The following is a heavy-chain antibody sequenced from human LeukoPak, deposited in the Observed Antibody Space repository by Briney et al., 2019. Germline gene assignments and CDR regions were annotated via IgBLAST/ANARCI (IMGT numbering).Heavy chain of an antibody. Sequence: SETLCLTCTVSGGSISSSSYYWGWIRQPPGKGLEWIGSIYYSGSTYYNPSLKSRVTISVDTSKNQFSLKLSSVTAADTAVYYCVATRDYYYYYMDVWSKGTTATVSS. CDR3: VATRDYYYYYMDV. CDR1: GGSISSSSYY. V-gene: IGHV4-39*01. J-gene: IGHJ6*03. D-gene: IGHD5-24*01. CDR2: IYYSGST.